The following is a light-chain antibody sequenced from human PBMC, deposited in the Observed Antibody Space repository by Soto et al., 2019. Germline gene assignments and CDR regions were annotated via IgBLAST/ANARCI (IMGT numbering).Light chain of an antibody. Sequence: DIQLTQSPSVLSASVGDRITITCRASQGIRSYLVWYQQRPGTAPKVLISRASRLHTGVPSRVSGSGSGTEFTLTITSLEPEDFATYSCLQHNAHPWTFGQGTKVEI. CDR2: RAS. CDR1: QGIRSY. J-gene: IGKJ1*01. V-gene: IGKV1-9*01. CDR3: LQHNAHPWT.